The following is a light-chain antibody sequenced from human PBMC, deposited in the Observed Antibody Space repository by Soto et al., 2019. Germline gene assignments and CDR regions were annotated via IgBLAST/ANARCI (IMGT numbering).Light chain of an antibody. J-gene: IGKJ1*01. Sequence: DIVMTQSPPTLSVSPGESVTLSCWASLPVSNNLAWYQQKPGQAPRLLISYASTRATGIPARFSGTGSGKEFTLTISNLQSEDFAVYYCQQYNNWPPGATFGPGTKVEI. CDR2: YAS. CDR1: LPVSNN. V-gene: IGKV3-15*01. CDR3: QQYNNWPPGAT.